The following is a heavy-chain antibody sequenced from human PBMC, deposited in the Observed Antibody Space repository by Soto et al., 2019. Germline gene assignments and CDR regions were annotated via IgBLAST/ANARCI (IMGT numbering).Heavy chain of an antibody. CDR2: ISGSGGST. V-gene: IGHV3-23*01. J-gene: IGHJ5*02. CDR1: GFTFSSYA. CDR3: AKAHITMIQNWFDP. Sequence: VGSLRLSCAASGFTFSSYAMSWVRQAPGKGLEWVSAISGSGGSTYYADSVKGRFTISRDNAKNTLYLQMNSLRAEDTAVYYCAKAHITMIQNWFDPWGQGTLVTVSS. D-gene: IGHD3-22*01.